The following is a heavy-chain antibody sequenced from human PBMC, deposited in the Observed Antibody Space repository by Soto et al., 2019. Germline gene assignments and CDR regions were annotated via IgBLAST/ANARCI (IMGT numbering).Heavy chain of an antibody. CDR3: AKDRGRYCSGARCYLFDS. CDR2: VSYDGSNK. J-gene: IGHJ4*02. V-gene: IGHV3-30*04. Sequence: QVPLVQSGGGVVQPGRSLTLSCAASGVTFNTYAMHWVRQAPGKGLEWVAIVSYDGSNKYYADSVKGRFTISRDNSKNTLNLQMNSVRAEETAVYYCAKDRGRYCSGARCYLFDSWGQGTLVTVSS. D-gene: IGHD2-15*01. CDR1: GVTFNTYA.